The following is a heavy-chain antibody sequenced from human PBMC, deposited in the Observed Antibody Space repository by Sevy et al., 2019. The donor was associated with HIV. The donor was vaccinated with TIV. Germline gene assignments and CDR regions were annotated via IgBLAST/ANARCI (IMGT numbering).Heavy chain of an antibody. CDR2: ISWNGDSK. D-gene: IGHD3-10*01. V-gene: IGHV3-9*01. J-gene: IGHJ4*02. Sequence: GGSLRLSCAASGFTFDDYAMHWVRQTPGKGLEWVAGISWNGDSKDYEDSAKSRFTISRDNAKNSRYLQMDSLRVEDTAFYYCASDLGCLNGAGTHFAHWGQGTLVTVSS. CDR1: GFTFDDYA. CDR3: ASDLGCLNGAGTHFAH.